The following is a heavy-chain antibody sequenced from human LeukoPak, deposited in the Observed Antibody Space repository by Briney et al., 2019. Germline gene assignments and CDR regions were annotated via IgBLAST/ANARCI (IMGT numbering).Heavy chain of an antibody. V-gene: IGHV3-30*03. CDR2: ISYDGSNK. J-gene: IGHJ5*02. CDR1: RFTFSTYG. CDR3: ARDIVIPTVTTSGWFDP. D-gene: IGHD4-17*01. Sequence: GGSLRLSCAASRFTFSTYGMHWVRQAPGKGLEWVAIISYDGSNKYYADSVKGRFTISRDNSKNTLYLQMNSLRAEDTAVYYCARDIVIPTVTTSGWFDPWGQGTLVTVSS.